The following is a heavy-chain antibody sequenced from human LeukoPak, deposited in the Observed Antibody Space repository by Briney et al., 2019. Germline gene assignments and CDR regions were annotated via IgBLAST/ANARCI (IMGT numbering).Heavy chain of an antibody. CDR2: ISYDGSNK. V-gene: IGHV3-30-3*01. J-gene: IGHJ4*02. CDR3: ARDVGLGFLEWFPLDY. CDR1: GFTFSSYA. D-gene: IGHD3-3*01. Sequence: PGRSLRLSCAASGFTFSSYAMHWVRQAPGKGLEWVAVISYDGSNKYYADSVKGRFTISRDNSKNTLYLQMNSLRAEDTAVYYCARDVGLGFLEWFPLDYWGQGTLVTVSS.